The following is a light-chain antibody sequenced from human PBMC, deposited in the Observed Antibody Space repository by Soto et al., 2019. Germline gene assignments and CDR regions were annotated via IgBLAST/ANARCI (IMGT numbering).Light chain of an antibody. CDR3: SSNV. CDR2: EVS. Sequence: QSVLTQPPSASGSPGQSVTISCTGTSSDVGGYNYVSWYQQHPGKAPKLMIYEVSKRPSGVPDRFSGSKSGNTASLTVSGLQAEDEADYYCSSNVFGTGTKVTVL. V-gene: IGLV2-8*01. CDR1: SSDVGGYNY. J-gene: IGLJ1*01.